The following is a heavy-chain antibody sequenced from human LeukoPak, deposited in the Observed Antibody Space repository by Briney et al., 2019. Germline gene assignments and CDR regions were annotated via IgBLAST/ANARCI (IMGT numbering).Heavy chain of an antibody. CDR3: AKEFDY. Sequence: GGSLRLSCAASGFTFSNYWMHWVRQAPGKGLEWVAFIRYDGNNKYYADSVKGRFTISRDNSKNTLYLQMNSLRAEDTAVYYCAKEFDYWGQGTLVTVSS. CDR1: GFTFSNYW. J-gene: IGHJ4*02. V-gene: IGHV3-30*02. CDR2: IRYDGNNK.